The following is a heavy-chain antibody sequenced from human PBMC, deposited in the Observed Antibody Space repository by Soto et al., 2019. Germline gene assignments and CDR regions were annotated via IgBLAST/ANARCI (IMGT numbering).Heavy chain of an antibody. Sequence: GASVKVSCKASGGTFSSYTISWVRQAPGQGLEWMGWISAYNGNTNYAQKLQGRVTMTTDTSTSTAYMELRSLRSDDTAVYYCARGSGYDPGGAFDIWGQGTMVTVSS. V-gene: IGHV1-18*01. CDR2: ISAYNGNT. J-gene: IGHJ3*02. CDR1: GGTFSSYT. D-gene: IGHD5-12*01. CDR3: ARGSGYDPGGAFDI.